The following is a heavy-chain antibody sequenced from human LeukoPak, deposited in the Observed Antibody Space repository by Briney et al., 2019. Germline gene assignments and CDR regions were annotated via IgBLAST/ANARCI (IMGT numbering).Heavy chain of an antibody. V-gene: IGHV4-38-2*02. CDR2: ISDSGST. J-gene: IGHJ4*02. CDR3: ARVSLQEYFDY. CDR1: GYSISSGYY. Sequence: PSETLSLTCTVSGYSISSGYYWGWIRQPPGKGLEWIGHISDSGSTNYNSSLKSRLTISVDTSKNQFSLKLSSVTAADTAVYYCARVSLQEYFDYWGQGTLVTVSS.